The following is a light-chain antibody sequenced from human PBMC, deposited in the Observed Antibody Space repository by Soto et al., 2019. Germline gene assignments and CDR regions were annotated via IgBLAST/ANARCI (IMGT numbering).Light chain of an antibody. V-gene: IGKV1-39*01. CDR2: AAS. CDR3: QQYNSYWT. J-gene: IGKJ1*01. CDR1: QSISSY. Sequence: DIQMTQSPSSLSASVGDRVTITCRASQSISSYLSWYQQKPGKAPRLLIYAASSLQSGVPSRFSGSGSGTDFTLTISSLQPEDFATYYCQQYNSYWTFGQGTKVEIK.